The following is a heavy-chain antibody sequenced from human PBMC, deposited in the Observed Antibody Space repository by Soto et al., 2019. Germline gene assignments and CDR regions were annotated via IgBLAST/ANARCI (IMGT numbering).Heavy chain of an antibody. CDR3: ATSRDCTNGVRYNWPSAFDI. Sequence: LSRRSPRHYKEKWLECMGGVDPEDGETMYAQKFQGRVTMTEDTSTDTAYMELSSLRSEDTAVYYCATSRDCTNGVRYNWPSAFDIWGKRTIVPVSS. J-gene: IGHJ3*02. D-gene: IGHD2-8*01. V-gene: IGHV1-24*01. CDR2: VDPEDGET. CDR1: LS.